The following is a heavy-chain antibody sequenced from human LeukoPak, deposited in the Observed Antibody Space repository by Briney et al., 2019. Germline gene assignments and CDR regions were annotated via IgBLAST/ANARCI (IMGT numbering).Heavy chain of an antibody. CDR1: GYTFTSYY. D-gene: IGHD5-24*01. CDR2: INTSGSST. V-gene: IGHV1-46*01. Sequence: PGASVKVSCKASGYTFTSYYMHWVRQAPGKGLEWMGIINTSGSSTSYAQTFQGRVTMTRDTSTNTVYMEMNSLRSEDTAVYYCARISDGYRREISFDYWGQGTLGTVSS. J-gene: IGHJ4*02. CDR3: ARISDGYRREISFDY.